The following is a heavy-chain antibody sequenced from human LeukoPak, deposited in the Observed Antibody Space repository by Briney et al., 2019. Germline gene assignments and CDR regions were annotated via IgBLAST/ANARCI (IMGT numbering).Heavy chain of an antibody. V-gene: IGHV4-30-2*01. CDR2: IYHSGST. CDR1: GGSISSGGYS. D-gene: IGHD6-13*01. CDR3: ARGCTRSIAAAGTFDP. Sequence: SQTLSLTCAVSGGSISSGGYSWSWIRQPPGKGLEWIGYIYHSGSTYYNPSLKSRVTISVDRSKNQFSLKLSSVTAADTAVYYCARGCTRSIAAAGTFDPWGQGTLVTVSS. J-gene: IGHJ5*02.